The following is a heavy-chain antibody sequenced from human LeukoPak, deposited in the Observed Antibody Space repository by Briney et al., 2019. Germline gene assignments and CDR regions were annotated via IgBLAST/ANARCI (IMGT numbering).Heavy chain of an antibody. CDR2: IYYSGTT. CDR1: GGSISSSSYY. Sequence: SETLSLTCTVSGGSISSSSYYWGWIRQPPGKGLEWIASIYYSGTTYYNPSLKSRVSISADTSKNQFSLKLSSVTAADTAIYYCARSVSSGWYAFDSWGQGTLVTVSS. V-gene: IGHV4-39*07. CDR3: ARSVSSGWYAFDS. J-gene: IGHJ4*02. D-gene: IGHD3-22*01.